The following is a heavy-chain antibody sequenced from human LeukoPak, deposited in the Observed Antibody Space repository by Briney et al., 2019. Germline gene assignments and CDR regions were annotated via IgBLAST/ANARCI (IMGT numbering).Heavy chain of an antibody. CDR2: INRSGST. Sequence: SETLSLTCAVYGGSFTGYYWSWIRQPPGKGLEGIGEINRSGSTNYNPSLNPSLKSRVTISVDMSKNQFPLNVTSVIAADTAVYYCARRRITMVRGRGSGMDVWGQGTTVTVSS. CDR1: GGSFTGYY. D-gene: IGHD3-10*01. J-gene: IGHJ6*02. V-gene: IGHV4-34*01. CDR3: ARRRITMVRGRGSGMDV.